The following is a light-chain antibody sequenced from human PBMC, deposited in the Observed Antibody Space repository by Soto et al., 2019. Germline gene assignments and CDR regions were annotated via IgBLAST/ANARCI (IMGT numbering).Light chain of an antibody. CDR1: QSVRSN. CDR2: GAS. Sequence: EVVMTQSPATLSVSPGERVTLSCRASQSVRSNLAWYQQKPGQSPRLLIYGASTRATGIPARFSGSGSGTEFTLTISSLQSEDFAVYYCQQYNNWPPRITFGGGTKVDIK. J-gene: IGKJ4*01. V-gene: IGKV3-15*01. CDR3: QQYNNWPPRIT.